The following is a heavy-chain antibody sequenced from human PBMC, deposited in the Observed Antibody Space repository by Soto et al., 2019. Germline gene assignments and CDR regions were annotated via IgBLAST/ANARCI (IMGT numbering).Heavy chain of an antibody. Sequence: QVQLQESGPGLVKPSGTLSLTCAVSSGSISSSNWWSWVRKPPGKGLEWIGEIYHSGRTNYDPSLRIQVTISVAKCKNQFSLKLSSVTAADTAVYYCARAPGGSLYGWFDPWGQGTLFTVSS. J-gene: IGHJ5*02. CDR3: ARAPGGSLYGWFDP. V-gene: IGHV4-4*02. D-gene: IGHD2-8*01. CDR2: IYHSGRT. CDR1: SGSISSSNW.